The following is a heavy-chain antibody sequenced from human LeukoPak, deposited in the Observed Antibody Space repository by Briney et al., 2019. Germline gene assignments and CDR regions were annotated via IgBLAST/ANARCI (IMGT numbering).Heavy chain of an antibody. J-gene: IGHJ4*02. V-gene: IGHV3-30-3*01. D-gene: IGHD5-24*01. CDR3: ASSRWEMATIHFDY. Sequence: GGSLGLSCAASGFTFSSYAMHWVRQAPGKGLEWVAVISYDGSNKYYADSVKGRFTISRDNSKNTLYLQMNSLRAEDTAVYYCASSRWEMATIHFDYWGQGTLVTVSS. CDR2: ISYDGSNK. CDR1: GFTFSSYA.